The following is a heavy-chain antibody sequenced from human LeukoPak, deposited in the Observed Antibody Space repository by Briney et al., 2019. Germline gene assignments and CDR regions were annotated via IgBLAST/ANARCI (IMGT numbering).Heavy chain of an antibody. CDR1: GGTFSSYA. Sequence: SVRLSCKASGGTFSSYAISWVRQAPGQGLEWMGRIIPILGKANYAQKFQGRVTITADKSTNTAYMELSSLRSEDTAMYYCARVYCSRTSCYNWFDPWGKGTRVRLSS. V-gene: IGHV1-69*04. CDR2: IIPILGKA. D-gene: IGHD2-2*01. J-gene: IGHJ5*02. CDR3: ARVYCSRTSCYNWFDP.